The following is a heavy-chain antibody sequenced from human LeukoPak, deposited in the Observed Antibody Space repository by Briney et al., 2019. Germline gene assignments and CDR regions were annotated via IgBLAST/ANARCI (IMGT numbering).Heavy chain of an antibody. J-gene: IGHJ4*02. V-gene: IGHV4-59*12. CDR2: IYYSGST. Sequence: SETLSLTCTVSGGSISSYSWSWIRQPPGKGLECIGYIYYSGSTNYNPALKSRVTISVDTSKDQRSLKLNFVAAAYTAVYYCARDRGGYTYSHDYWGQGTLVTVST. CDR1: GGSISSYS. CDR3: ARDRGGYTYSHDY. D-gene: IGHD5-18*01.